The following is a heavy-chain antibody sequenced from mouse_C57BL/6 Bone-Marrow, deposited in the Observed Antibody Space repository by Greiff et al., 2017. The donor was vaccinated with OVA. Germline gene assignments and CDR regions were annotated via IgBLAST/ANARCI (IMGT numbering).Heavy chain of an antibody. D-gene: IGHD2-5*01. Sequence: DVMLVESGEGLVKPGGSLKLSCAASGFTFSSYAMSWVRQTPEKRLEWVAYISSGGDYIYYADTVKGRFTISRDNARNTLYLQMSSLKSEDTAMYYCTRGGSNFPMDYWGQGTSVTVSS. CDR1: GFTFSSYA. J-gene: IGHJ4*01. CDR3: TRGGSNFPMDY. V-gene: IGHV5-9-1*02. CDR2: ISSGGDYI.